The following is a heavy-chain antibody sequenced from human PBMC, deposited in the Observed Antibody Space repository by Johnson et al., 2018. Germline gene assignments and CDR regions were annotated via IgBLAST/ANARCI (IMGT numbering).Heavy chain of an antibody. CDR1: GFTFSSYG. V-gene: IGHV3-33*01. Sequence: QVQLVQSGGGVVQPGRSLRLSCAASGFTFSSYGMHWVRQAPGKGLEWVAVMWYDGINKNYADSVKGRFTISGDNSKNTLYLQMNSLRAEDTAVYYCARAADYYYYMDVWGKGTTVPVSS. J-gene: IGHJ6*03. CDR2: MWYDGINK. CDR3: ARAADYYYYMDV.